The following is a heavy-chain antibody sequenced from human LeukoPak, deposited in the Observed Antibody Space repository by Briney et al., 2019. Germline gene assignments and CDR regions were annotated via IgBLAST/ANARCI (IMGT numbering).Heavy chain of an antibody. CDR2: IIPIFGTA. Sequence: SVKASCKASGGTFSSYAISWVRQAPGQGLEWMGGIIPIFGTANYAQKFQGRVTITADESTSTAYMELSSLRSEDTAVYYCARGRYSGYDTSNDYWGQGTLVTVSS. V-gene: IGHV1-69*01. CDR3: ARGRYSGYDTSNDY. D-gene: IGHD5-12*01. J-gene: IGHJ4*02. CDR1: GGTFSSYA.